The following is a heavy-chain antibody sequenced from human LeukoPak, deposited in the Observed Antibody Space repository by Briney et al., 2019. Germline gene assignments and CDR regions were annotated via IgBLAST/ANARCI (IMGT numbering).Heavy chain of an antibody. CDR3: ARVLDGSGYYLTYYYYGMDV. CDR2: ISYDGSDK. J-gene: IGHJ6*02. Sequence: GRSLILSCAASAFTFSNYAMHWVRQAPGKGLEWVAVISYDGSDKYYADSVKGRFTISRDNSKNTLYLQMNSLRAEDTAVYYCARVLDGSGYYLTYYYYGMDVWGQGTTVSVSS. D-gene: IGHD3-22*01. CDR1: AFTFSNYA. V-gene: IGHV3-30*04.